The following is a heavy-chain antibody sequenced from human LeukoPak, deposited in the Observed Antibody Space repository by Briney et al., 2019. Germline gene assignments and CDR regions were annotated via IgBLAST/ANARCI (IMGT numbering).Heavy chain of an antibody. Sequence: SETLSLTCTVSGGSISSYYWSWIRQPPGKGLEWIGYIYYSGSTNYNPSLKSRVTISVDTSKNQFSLKLSSVTAADTAVYYCAREHCSSTSCSYFDYWGQGTLVTVSS. CDR2: IYYSGST. J-gene: IGHJ4*02. V-gene: IGHV4-59*01. CDR1: GGSISSYY. D-gene: IGHD2-2*01. CDR3: AREHCSSTSCSYFDY.